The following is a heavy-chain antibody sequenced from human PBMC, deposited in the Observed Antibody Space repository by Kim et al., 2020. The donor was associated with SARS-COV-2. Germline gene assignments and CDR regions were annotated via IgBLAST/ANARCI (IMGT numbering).Heavy chain of an antibody. V-gene: IGHV3-23*01. J-gene: IGHJ5*02. CDR2: IGSSET. CDR3: ARDAVPRNSRWDWFDP. D-gene: IGHD6-19*01. Sequence: GGSLRLSCEASGLTFRIYGMSWVRQVPGKGLEWVSTIGSSETYYADLVKGRFTISRDDSKGVVHLQMNNLRAEDTAVYYCARDAVPRNSRWDWFDPWGRGTLVTVSS. CDR1: GLTFRIYG.